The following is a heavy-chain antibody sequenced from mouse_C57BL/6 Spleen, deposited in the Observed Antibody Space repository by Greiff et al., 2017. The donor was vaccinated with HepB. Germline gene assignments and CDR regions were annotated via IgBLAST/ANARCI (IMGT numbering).Heavy chain of an antibody. V-gene: IGHV5-17*01. CDR1: GFTFSDYG. Sequence: DVHLVESGGGLVKPGGSLKLSCAASGFTFSDYGMHWVRQAPEKGLEWVAYISSGSSTIYYADTVKGRFTISRDNAKNTLFLQMTSLRSEDTATYYCARNGYGSSFDYWGQGTTLTVSS. D-gene: IGHD1-1*01. J-gene: IGHJ2*01. CDR2: ISSGSSTI. CDR3: ARNGYGSSFDY.